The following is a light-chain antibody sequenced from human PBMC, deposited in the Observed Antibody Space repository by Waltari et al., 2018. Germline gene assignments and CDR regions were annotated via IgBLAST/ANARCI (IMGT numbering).Light chain of an antibody. J-gene: IGKJ4*01. CDR3: QQRRTWPLT. Sequence: EVVLTQSPATLSLSPGERATLSCRASHSVSNLLAWYQQKPGQAPRLLIYDASNTATGIPARFSGSGSGTDFTLTISSLEPVDFAVYYCQQRRTWPLTFGGGTTVEI. V-gene: IGKV3-11*01. CDR2: DAS. CDR1: HSVSNL.